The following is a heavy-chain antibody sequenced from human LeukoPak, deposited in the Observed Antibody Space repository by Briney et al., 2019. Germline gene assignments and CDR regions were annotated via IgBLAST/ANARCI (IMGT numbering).Heavy chain of an antibody. CDR2: IYSSVST. CDR1: GGSITSYY. Sequence: SETLSLTCTVSGGSITSYYWSWLRQPAGKGLEWIGHIYSSVSTNCNPSLKSRVTMSVDTSKNQVSLRLTSVTAADTAVYYCAGTLNYDILTGYHPIDYWGQGTLVTVSS. J-gene: IGHJ4*02. V-gene: IGHV4-4*07. CDR3: AGTLNYDILTGYHPIDY. D-gene: IGHD3-9*01.